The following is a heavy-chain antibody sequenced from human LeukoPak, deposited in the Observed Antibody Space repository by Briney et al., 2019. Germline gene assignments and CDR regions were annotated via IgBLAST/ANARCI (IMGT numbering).Heavy chain of an antibody. CDR2: IRISSSYM. J-gene: IGHJ4*02. D-gene: IGHD3-10*01. V-gene: IGHV3-21*01. Sequence: PGGSLRLSCSPSGFTFSLYVMMWVRQAPRKRPEWVSSIRISSSYMYYTDSVKGRFTISRDNANNSLYLQMNSLRAEDAAVYYCAREDYASGTPTIDNWGRGTLVTVSS. CDR3: AREDYASGTPTIDN. CDR1: GFTFSLYV.